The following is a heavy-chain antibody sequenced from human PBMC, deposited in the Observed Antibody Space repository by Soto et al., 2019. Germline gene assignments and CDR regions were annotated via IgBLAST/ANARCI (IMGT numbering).Heavy chain of an antibody. V-gene: IGHV5-51*01. CDR2: IYPGDSDT. CDR3: ARHLTGSYTYYYDSSGYYLDAFDI. D-gene: IGHD3-22*01. Sequence: EVQLVQSGAEVKKPGESLKISCKGSGYSFTSYWIGWVRQMPGKGLEWMGIIYPGDSDTRYSPSFQGQVTISADKSISTAYLQWSSLKASDTAMYYCARHLTGSYTYYYDSSGYYLDAFDIWGQGTMVTVSS. CDR1: GYSFTSYW. J-gene: IGHJ3*02.